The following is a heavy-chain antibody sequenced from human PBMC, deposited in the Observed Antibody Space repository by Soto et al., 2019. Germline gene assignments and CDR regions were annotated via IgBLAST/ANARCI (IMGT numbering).Heavy chain of an antibody. CDR2: ISFDGSTI. J-gene: IGHJ6*02. CDR1: GFTFSHYG. CDR3: AKDYFSMTILHFDGMDV. V-gene: IGHV3-30*18. D-gene: IGHD2-15*01. Sequence: QVQLEESGGGVVQPGRSLRISCAASGFTFSHYGMHWVRQAPGKGLEWVAVISFDGSTIYYADSVKGRFTVSRDNSKNTLYLQMTNLRGDDSGVFYCAKDYFSMTILHFDGMDVWGQGTTVSVSS.